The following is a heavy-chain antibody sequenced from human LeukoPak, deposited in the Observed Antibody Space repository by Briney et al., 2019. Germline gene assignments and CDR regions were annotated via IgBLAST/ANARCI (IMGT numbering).Heavy chain of an antibody. CDR1: GGSISRYY. D-gene: IGHD2-15*01. Sequence: SETLSLTCTVSGGSISRYYWSWIRRPPGKGLEWIGYVFHSGSTKYNPSLKSRVTISLDTSKKQFSLNLTSVTSTDTAVYFCARHEGHCAGGNCYSNAFDVWGQGTMVTVSS. CDR2: VFHSGST. J-gene: IGHJ3*01. CDR3: ARHEGHCAGGNCYSNAFDV. V-gene: IGHV4-59*08.